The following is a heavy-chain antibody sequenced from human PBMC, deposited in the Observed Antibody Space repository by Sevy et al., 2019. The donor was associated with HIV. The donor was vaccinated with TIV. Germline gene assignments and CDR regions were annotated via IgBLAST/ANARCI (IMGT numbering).Heavy chain of an antibody. Sequence: ASLRLSCVGSGFTFGSYGMSWVRQPPGKGLEWVSSISFSGVATFYADSVRGRFTISRDNSKNILYLQMNGLRAEDTAVYFCANPPSNHDVRHYCGMDVWGQGTTVTVSS. CDR1: GFTFGSYG. CDR2: ISFSGVAT. J-gene: IGHJ6*02. V-gene: IGHV3-23*01. D-gene: IGHD2-21*01. CDR3: ANPPSNHDVRHYCGMDV.